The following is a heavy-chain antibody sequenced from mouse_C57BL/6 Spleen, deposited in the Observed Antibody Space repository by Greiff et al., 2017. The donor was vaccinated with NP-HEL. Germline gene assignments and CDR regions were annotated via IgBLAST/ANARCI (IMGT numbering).Heavy chain of an antibody. CDR3: ARSSLGYYFDY. CDR2: IRNKANGYTT. J-gene: IGHJ2*01. Sequence: EVKVVESGGGLVQPGGSLSLSCAASGFTFTDYYMSWVRQPPGKALEWLGFIRNKANGYTTEYSASVKGRFTISRDNSQSILYLQMNALRAEDSATYYCARSSLGYYFDYWGQGTTLTVSS. V-gene: IGHV7-3*01. D-gene: IGHD4-1*01. CDR1: GFTFTDYY.